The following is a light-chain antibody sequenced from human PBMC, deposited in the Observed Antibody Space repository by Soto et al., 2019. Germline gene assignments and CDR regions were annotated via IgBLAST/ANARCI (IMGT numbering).Light chain of an antibody. J-gene: IGKJ3*01. CDR3: QQYYSTPLT. CDR2: WAS. CDR1: QSVLYSSNNKND. Sequence: DIVMTQSPDSLAVSLGERATINCKSSQSVLYSSNNKNDLAWYQQKPGQPPKLFIYWASTREPGVPDRFSGSGSGTDFTLTISSLQAEDVAVYYCQQYYSTPLTFGPGTKVDIK. V-gene: IGKV4-1*01.